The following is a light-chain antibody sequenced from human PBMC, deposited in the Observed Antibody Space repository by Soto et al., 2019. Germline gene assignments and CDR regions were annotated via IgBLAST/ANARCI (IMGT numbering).Light chain of an antibody. CDR2: DVS. Sequence: QSALTQPASVSGSPGQSITISCTGTSSDVGGYNYVSWYQQHPGKAPKLMIYDVSNRPSGVSNRFSGSKSGNTAPLTISGLQAEDEADYYCSSYTSSSTNWVFGGGTKVTVL. CDR3: SSYTSSSTNWV. V-gene: IGLV2-14*01. CDR1: SSDVGGYNY. J-gene: IGLJ3*02.